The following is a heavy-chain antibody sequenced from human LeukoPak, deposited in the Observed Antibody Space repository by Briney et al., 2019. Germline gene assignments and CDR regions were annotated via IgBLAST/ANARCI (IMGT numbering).Heavy chain of an antibody. J-gene: IGHJ4*02. CDR2: IFSGGST. V-gene: IGHV3-53*01. CDR1: GFIVSTNY. Sequence: GGSLRLSCAASGFIVSTNYMSWVRQAPRKGLEWVSVIFSGGSTYYADSVKGRFTISRDKSNNTQYLQMNSLRAEDTAVYYCARGPGKASFDYWGQGTLVTVSS. CDR3: ARGPGKASFDY. D-gene: IGHD3-10*01.